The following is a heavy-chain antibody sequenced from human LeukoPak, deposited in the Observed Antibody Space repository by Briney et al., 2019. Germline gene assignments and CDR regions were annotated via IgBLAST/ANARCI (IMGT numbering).Heavy chain of an antibody. J-gene: IGHJ4*02. CDR1: GFTFIIYS. Sequence: KTGGSLRLSCAASGFTFIIYSMNWVRQAPGKGLEWVSSIDSSSRNINYADSAKGRFTISRDNAKNALYLQMNSLRAEDTAVYYCARDLAYYYDSSYDWGQGTLVTVSS. CDR2: IDSSSRNI. CDR3: ARDLAYYYDSSYD. D-gene: IGHD3-22*01. V-gene: IGHV3-21*01.